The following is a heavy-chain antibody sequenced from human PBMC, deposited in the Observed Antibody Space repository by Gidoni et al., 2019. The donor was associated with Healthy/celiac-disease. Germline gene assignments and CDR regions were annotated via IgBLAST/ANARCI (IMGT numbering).Heavy chain of an antibody. D-gene: IGHD6-6*01. CDR2: ISSSSSYI. Sequence: EVQLVESGGGLVKPGGSLRLSCAASGLTFSRYSRNWVRQAPGKGLELVSSISSSSSYIYYADSVKGRFTISRDNSKNSLYLQMNSLRAEDTAVYYCARTPIAARPLRWFDPWGQGTLVTVSS. J-gene: IGHJ5*02. CDR3: ARTPIAARPLRWFDP. V-gene: IGHV3-21*01. CDR1: GLTFSRYS.